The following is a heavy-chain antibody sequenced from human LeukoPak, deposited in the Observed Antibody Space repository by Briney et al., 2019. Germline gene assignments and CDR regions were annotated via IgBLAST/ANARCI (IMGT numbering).Heavy chain of an antibody. CDR2: FSGGGDS. J-gene: IGHJ4*02. CDR3: GNEGERHFDLQY. D-gene: IGHD5-24*01. V-gene: IGHV3-23*01. Sequence: AGGSLRLSCVASGFTSGVYAMSWVRQAPGKGLEWVSAFSGGGDSFYADSVRGRFSVSADKSKNILYLQMNSLRVEDTAVYFCGNEGERHFDLQYWGQGTPVTVSS. CDR1: GFTSGVYA.